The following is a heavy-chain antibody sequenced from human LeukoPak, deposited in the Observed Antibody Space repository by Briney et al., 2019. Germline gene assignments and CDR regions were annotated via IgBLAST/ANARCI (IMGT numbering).Heavy chain of an antibody. D-gene: IGHD3-10*01. V-gene: IGHV1-2*02. CDR1: GYSFIAYS. J-gene: IGHJ4*01. CDR3: ARPAEPLLWFEEGHYYFDY. CDR2: INPNSGGT. Sequence: GASVKVSCKTSGYSFIAYSIHWVRQAPEQALEWMGFINPNSGGTNFAQRLQGRVTMTTDTSISTAYMELSRLTSADTAVYSCARPAEPLLWFEEGHYYFDYWGHGGLVTVSS.